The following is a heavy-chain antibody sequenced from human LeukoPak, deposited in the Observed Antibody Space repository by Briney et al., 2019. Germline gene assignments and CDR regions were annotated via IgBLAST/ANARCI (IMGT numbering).Heavy chain of an antibody. Sequence: QAGGSLRLSCAASGFAFSSYAMSWVRQAPGKGLEWVSDISGSGGSTHYADSVKGRFTISRDNSKNTLSLQMNSLRAEDTAVYYCAKGSDISGWYGVDYWGQGTLVTVSS. J-gene: IGHJ4*02. V-gene: IGHV3-23*01. CDR3: AKGSDISGWYGVDY. CDR1: GFAFSSYA. D-gene: IGHD6-19*01. CDR2: ISGSGGST.